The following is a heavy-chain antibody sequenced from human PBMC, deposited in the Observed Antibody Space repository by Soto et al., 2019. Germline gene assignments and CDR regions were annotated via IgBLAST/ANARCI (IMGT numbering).Heavy chain of an antibody. Sequence: SETLSLTCTVSGGSISSSSYYWGWIRQPPGKGLEWIGSIYYSGSTYYNPSLKSRVTISVDTSKNQFSLKLSSVTAADTAVYYCARFSLNITIFSRPFDPWGQGTLVTFSS. CDR2: IYYSGST. J-gene: IGHJ5*02. CDR1: GGSISSSSYY. CDR3: ARFSLNITIFSRPFDP. V-gene: IGHV4-39*01. D-gene: IGHD3-9*01.